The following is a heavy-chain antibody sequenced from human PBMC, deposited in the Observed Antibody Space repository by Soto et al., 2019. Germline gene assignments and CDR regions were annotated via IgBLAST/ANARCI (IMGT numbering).Heavy chain of an antibody. CDR1: GGSISPYC. D-gene: IGHD1-7*01. Sequence: PSETLSLTWTVAGGSISPYCWSWGRQPAWKGREWIGRISNNGTTQYNPSLKSRVTVSVDTSRNQFFLNLHSVTAADSAVYFCGRESGETWDYEAYWGQGTPVTVSS. CDR2: ISNNGTT. CDR3: GRESGETWDYEAY. J-gene: IGHJ4*02. V-gene: IGHV4-4*07.